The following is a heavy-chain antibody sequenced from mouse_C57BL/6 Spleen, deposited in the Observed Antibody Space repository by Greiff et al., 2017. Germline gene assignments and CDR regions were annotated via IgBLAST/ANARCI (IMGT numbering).Heavy chain of an antibody. Sequence: EVKLVESGEGLVKPGGSLKLSCAASGFTFSSYAMSWVRQTPEKRLEWVAYISSGGDYIYYADTVKGRFTISSDNARNTLYLQMRSLKSEDKALYYCTRPPYDVVWFAYWGQGTLFTVSA. D-gene: IGHD2-3*01. CDR2: ISSGGDYI. CDR3: TRPPYDVVWFAY. V-gene: IGHV5-9-1*02. J-gene: IGHJ3*01. CDR1: GFTFSSYA.